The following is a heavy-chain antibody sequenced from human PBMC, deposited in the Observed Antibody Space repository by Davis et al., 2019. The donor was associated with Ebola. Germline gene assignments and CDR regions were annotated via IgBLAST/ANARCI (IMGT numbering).Heavy chain of an antibody. CDR2: ISYDGSNK. V-gene: IGHV3-30-3*01. D-gene: IGHD3-3*01. J-gene: IGHJ2*01. CDR3: ARDQGVTNPYWYFDL. Sequence: GESLKISCAASGFTFSSYAMHWVRQAPGKGLEWVAVISYDGSNKYYADSVKGRFTISRDNSKNTLYLQMNSLRAEDTAVYYCARDQGVTNPYWYFDLWGRGTLVTVPS. CDR1: GFTFSSYA.